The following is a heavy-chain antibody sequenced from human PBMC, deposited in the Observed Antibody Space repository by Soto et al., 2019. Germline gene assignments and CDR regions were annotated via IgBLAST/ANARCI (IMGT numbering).Heavy chain of an antibody. J-gene: IGHJ6*03. V-gene: IGHV3-7*01. D-gene: IGHD3-16*02. CDR1: GFTFSSYW. CDR3: AREGLMITFGGVIVSPYTLSDYYYMDV. CDR2: IKQDGSEK. Sequence: GGSLRLSCAASGFTFSSYWMSWVRQAPGKGLEWVANIKQDGSEKYYVDSVKGRFTISRDNAKNSLYLQMNSLRAEDTAVYYCAREGLMITFGGVIVSPYTLSDYYYMDVWGKGTTVTVSS.